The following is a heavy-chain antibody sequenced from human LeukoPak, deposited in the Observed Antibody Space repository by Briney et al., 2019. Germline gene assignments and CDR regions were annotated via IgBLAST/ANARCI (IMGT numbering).Heavy chain of an antibody. D-gene: IGHD6-13*01. CDR1: GGSFSGYY. Sequence: PSETLSLTCAVYGGSFSGYYWSWIRQPPGKGLEWIGEINHSGSTNYNPSLKSRVTISVDTSKNQFSLKLSCVTAADTAVYYCASHTVYIAAAGTWFDPWAREPWSPSPQ. CDR3: ASHTVYIAAAGTWFDP. V-gene: IGHV4-34*01. J-gene: IGHJ5*02. CDR2: INHSGST.